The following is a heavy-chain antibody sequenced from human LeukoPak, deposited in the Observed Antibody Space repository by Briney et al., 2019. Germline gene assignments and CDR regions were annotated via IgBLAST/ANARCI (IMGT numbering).Heavy chain of an antibody. CDR2: TSSSDAGT. D-gene: IGHD4-17*01. J-gene: IGHJ4*02. CDR3: ARESGSVTSEVDFDY. Sequence: PGGSLRLSCAASGFTLSTYAMSWVRQTPGKGLEWVAATSSSDAGTYHADSVRGRFTISRDNSKNTLYLQMNSLRAEDTAVYYCARESGSVTSEVDFDYWGQGTLVTVSS. CDR1: GFTLSTYA. V-gene: IGHV3-23*01.